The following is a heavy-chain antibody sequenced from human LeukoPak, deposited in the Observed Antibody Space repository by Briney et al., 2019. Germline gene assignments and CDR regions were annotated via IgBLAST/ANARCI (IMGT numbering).Heavy chain of an antibody. CDR1: GYTFTSYY. J-gene: IGHJ4*02. D-gene: IGHD2/OR15-2a*01. V-gene: IGHV1-46*01. CDR3: ARDRFIITSQNIVIGYYFDY. Sequence: ASVKVSCKASGYTFTSYYMHWVRQAPGQRLEWMGIINPSGGSTSYAQKFQGRVTMTRDMSTSTVYMELSSLRSEDTAVYYCARDRFIITSQNIVIGYYFDYWGQGTLVTVSS. CDR2: INPSGGST.